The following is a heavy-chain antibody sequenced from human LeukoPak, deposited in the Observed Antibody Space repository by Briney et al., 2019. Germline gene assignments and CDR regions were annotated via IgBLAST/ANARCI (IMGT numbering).Heavy chain of an antibody. CDR2: ISANGQAT. J-gene: IGHJ4*02. Sequence: GGSLRLSCAVSGFAFGTYAMSWVRQAPGMGLEWVSSISANGQATYYADSVEGRFTISRDNSKSTLYLQLNSLRAEDTATYYCARDPYNTILYRPAHWGQGTLVTVSS. CDR3: ARDPYNTILYRPAH. CDR1: GFAFGTYA. D-gene: IGHD3-10*01. V-gene: IGHV3-23*01.